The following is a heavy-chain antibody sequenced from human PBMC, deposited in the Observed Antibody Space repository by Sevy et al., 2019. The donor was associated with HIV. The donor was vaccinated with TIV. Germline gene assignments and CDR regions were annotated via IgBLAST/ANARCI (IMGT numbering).Heavy chain of an antibody. CDR2: IYDGGST. Sequence: SETLSLTCTVSGFSISSDYYWGWIRQPPGKGLEWIGSIYDGGSTYYNPSLKSRVTISIDTSKNQFSLKLSSVTAADTAFYYCARDYYGSGSYYEFVYWGQGTLVTVSS. D-gene: IGHD3-10*01. CDR1: GFSISSDYY. J-gene: IGHJ4*02. CDR3: ARDYYGSGSYYEFVY. V-gene: IGHV4-38-2*02.